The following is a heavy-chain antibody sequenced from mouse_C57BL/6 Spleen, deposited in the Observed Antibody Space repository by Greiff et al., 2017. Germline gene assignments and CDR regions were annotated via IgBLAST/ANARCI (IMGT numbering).Heavy chain of an antibody. J-gene: IGHJ3*01. V-gene: IGHV1-69*01. D-gene: IGHD2-2*01. CDR2: IDPSDSYT. CDR1: GYTFTSYW. CDR3: AGSTMVTPLAY. Sequence: VQLQQPGAELVMPGASVKLSCKASGYTFTSYWMHWVKQRPGQGLEWIGEIDPSDSYTNYNQKFKGKSTLTVDKSSSTAYMKRSSLTSEDSAVYYCAGSTMVTPLAYWGQGTLVTVSA.